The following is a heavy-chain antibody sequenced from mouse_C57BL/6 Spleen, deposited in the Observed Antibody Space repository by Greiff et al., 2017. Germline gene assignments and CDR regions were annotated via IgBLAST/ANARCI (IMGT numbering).Heavy chain of an antibody. V-gene: IGHV1-43*01. J-gene: IGHJ2*01. CDR2: INPSTGGT. CDR1: GYSFTGYY. D-gene: IGHD2-4*01. CDR3: ARGGDYDEGGVNY. Sequence: EVQLQQSGPELVKPGASVKISCKASGYSFTGYYMHWVKQSSEKSLEWIGEINPSTGGTSYNQKFKGKATLTVDKSSSTAYMQLKSLTSEDSAVYYCARGGDYDEGGVNYWGQGTTLTVSS.